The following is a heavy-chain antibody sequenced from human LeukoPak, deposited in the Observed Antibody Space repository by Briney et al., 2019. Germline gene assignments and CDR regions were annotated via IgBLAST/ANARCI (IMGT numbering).Heavy chain of an antibody. CDR1: GGSISSYY. D-gene: IGHD4-17*01. CDR3: AREGPRLRVDY. V-gene: IGHV4-34*01. J-gene: IGHJ4*02. CDR2: INHSGST. Sequence: SETLSITCTVSGGSISSYYLSWIRQPPGKGLEWIGEINHSGSTNYNPSLKSRVTISVDTSKNQFSLKLSSVTAADTAVYYCAREGPRLRVDYWGQGTLVTVSS.